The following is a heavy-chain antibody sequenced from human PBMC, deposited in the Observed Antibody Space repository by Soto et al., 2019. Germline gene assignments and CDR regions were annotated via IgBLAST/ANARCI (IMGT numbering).Heavy chain of an antibody. CDR2: IYYSGST. V-gene: IGHV4-39*01. CDR1: GGSISSSGYY. Sequence: SETLSLTCTVSGGSISSSGYYWGWIRQPPGKGLEWIGSIYYSGSTYYIPSLKSRVTISVDTSKNQFSLKLSSVTAADTAVYYCARAYSSGWEVGYYGMDVWGQGTTVTVSS. CDR3: ARAYSSGWEVGYYGMDV. J-gene: IGHJ6*02. D-gene: IGHD6-19*01.